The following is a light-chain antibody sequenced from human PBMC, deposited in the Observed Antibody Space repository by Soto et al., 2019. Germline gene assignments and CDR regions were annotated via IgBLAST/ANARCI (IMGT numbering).Light chain of an antibody. J-gene: IGKJ3*01. CDR3: QQYGSSLQFT. CDR1: QSVSSSY. CDR2: GAS. V-gene: IGKV3-20*01. Sequence: EIVLTQSPGTLSLSPGERATLSCRASQSVSSSYLAWYQQKPGQAPRLLIYGASSRATGIPDRFSGSGSGTDFTLTISRLEPEDFAVYYCQQYGSSLQFTFGPGTNVDIK.